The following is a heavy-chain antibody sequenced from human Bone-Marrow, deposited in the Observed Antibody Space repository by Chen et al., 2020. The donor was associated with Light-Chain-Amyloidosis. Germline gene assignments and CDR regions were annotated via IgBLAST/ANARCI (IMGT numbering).Heavy chain of an antibody. J-gene: IGHJ6*02. Sequence: QVKLVQFGVEVKKHGSSVKVSGKASGEPFSSYAISWVRQAPGQGLEWVGRIIPILETTKYAQKFLCRFDITADRSTRTSHLEMTGLTFEYTAIYYCASAPPTTFNVYAMDVCGQGTTVVVSS. CDR2: IIPILETT. V-gene: IGHV1-69*04. CDR1: GEPFSSYA. D-gene: IGHD2-2*01. CDR3: ASAPPTTFNVYAMDV.